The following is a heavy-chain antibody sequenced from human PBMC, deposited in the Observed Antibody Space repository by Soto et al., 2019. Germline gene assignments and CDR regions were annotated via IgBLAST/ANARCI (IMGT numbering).Heavy chain of an antibody. Sequence: PGGSLRLSCAASGFPFSSYSMNWVRQAPGKGLEWVSSISSSSSYIYYADSVKGRFAISRDNAKNSLYLQMNSLRAEDTAVYYCARIAIAAPGYWGQGTLVTVSS. CDR2: ISSSSSYI. CDR3: ARIAIAAPGY. V-gene: IGHV3-21*01. D-gene: IGHD6-6*01. J-gene: IGHJ4*02. CDR1: GFPFSSYS.